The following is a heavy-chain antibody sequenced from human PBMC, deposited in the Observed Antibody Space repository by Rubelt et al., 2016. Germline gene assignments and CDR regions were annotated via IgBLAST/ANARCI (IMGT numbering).Heavy chain of an antibody. J-gene: IGHJ6*02. CDR2: IYYTGIT. Sequence: QVQLQESGPGLVKPSETLSLTCTVSGDSISSNYYWVCIRQPPGKGLEWIGTIYYTGITYYNPSLKSRADRLVESSKKQLSLSLRSVPVGDPAVRYRARGITGSWSRPSGQDAWGQGTTGTVSS. CDR3: ARGITGSWSRPSGQDA. CDR1: GDSISSNYY. V-gene: IGHV4-38-2*02. D-gene: IGHD1-20*01.